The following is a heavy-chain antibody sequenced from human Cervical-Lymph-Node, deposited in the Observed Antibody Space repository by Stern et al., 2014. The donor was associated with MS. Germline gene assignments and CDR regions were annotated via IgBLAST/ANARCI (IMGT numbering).Heavy chain of an antibody. J-gene: IGHJ4*02. CDR2: ITPFNGNT. CDR3: ASTIAAAGPYFDY. D-gene: IGHD6-13*01. Sequence: VQLVESGAEVKKTGSSVKVSCKASGYTFTYRYLHWVRQAPGQALERMGWITPFNGNTNYAQKFQDRVTITRDRSMSTAYMELSSLRSEDTAMYYCASTIAAAGPYFDYWGQGTLVTVSS. CDR1: GYTFTYRY. V-gene: IGHV1-45*02.